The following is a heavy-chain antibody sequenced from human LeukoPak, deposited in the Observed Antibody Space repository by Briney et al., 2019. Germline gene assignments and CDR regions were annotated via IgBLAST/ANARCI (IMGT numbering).Heavy chain of an antibody. J-gene: IGHJ5*02. D-gene: IGHD4-17*01. CDR1: GGTFNNSA. CDR3: ARGVHGDYGSGWFDP. CDR2: IMPLFGTA. V-gene: IGHV1-69*05. Sequence: GASVKVSCKTSGGTFNNSAIRWVRQAPGQGLEWLGGIMPLFGTAGYAQKFQGRVTITKDESTKTVYLELTSLTSDDTAVYYCARGVHGDYGSGWFDPWGQGTLVSVSS.